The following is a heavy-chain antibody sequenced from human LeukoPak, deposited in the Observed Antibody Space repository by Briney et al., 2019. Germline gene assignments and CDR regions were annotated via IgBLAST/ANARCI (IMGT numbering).Heavy chain of an antibody. V-gene: IGHV5-10-1*01. CDR1: GYSFTSYW. CDR2: IDPSDSYT. CDR3: ATVTTIYYYYGMDV. D-gene: IGHD4-17*01. J-gene: IGHJ6*02. Sequence: KHGESLKISCKGSGYSFTSYWITLVRQMPGKGLEWMGRIDPSDSYTNYSPSFQGHVTISADKSISTAYLQWSSLKASDTAMYYCATVTTIYYYYGMDVWGQGTTVTVSS.